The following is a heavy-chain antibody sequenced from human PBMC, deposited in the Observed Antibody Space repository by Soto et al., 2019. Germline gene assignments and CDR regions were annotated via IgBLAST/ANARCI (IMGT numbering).Heavy chain of an antibody. CDR3: AKGSSSSRPYYFDC. J-gene: IGHJ4*02. V-gene: IGHV3-23*01. CDR2: ITGNGGDT. Sequence: PGGSLRLSCAASGFTFSNYAMGWVRQAPGKGLEWFSAITGNGGDTYYADSVQGRFTISRDNSDSALYLQMNSLRAEDTAVYYCAKGSSSSRPYYFDCWAQGTLVTVSS. D-gene: IGHD2-2*01. CDR1: GFTFSNYA.